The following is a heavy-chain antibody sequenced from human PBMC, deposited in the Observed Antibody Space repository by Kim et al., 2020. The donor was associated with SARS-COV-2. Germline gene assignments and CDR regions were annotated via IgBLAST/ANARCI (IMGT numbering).Heavy chain of an antibody. V-gene: IGHV4-31*03. D-gene: IGHD4-17*01. CDR1: GGSISSGGYY. CDR3: ARASTTVTRWFDS. Sequence: SETLSLTCTVSGGSISSGGYYWSWIRQHPGKGLEWIGHMYYSGNTYYSPSLKSRVTISVDTSKNQFSLKLSSVTAADTALYYCARASTTVTRWFDSWCQG. J-gene: IGHJ5*02. CDR2: MYYSGNT.